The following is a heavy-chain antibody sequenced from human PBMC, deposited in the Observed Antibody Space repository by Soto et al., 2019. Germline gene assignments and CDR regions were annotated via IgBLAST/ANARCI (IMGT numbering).Heavy chain of an antibody. D-gene: IGHD5-18*01. CDR2: ISAYNGNT. CDR1: GYTFTSYG. J-gene: IGHJ6*02. CDR3: AREGGPVDTAMVTGLYYYYYYGMDV. Sequence: ASVKVSCKASGYTFTSYGISWVRQAPGQGLEWMGWISAYNGNTNYAQKLQGRVTMTTDTSTSTAYMELRSLRSDDTAVYYCAREGGPVDTAMVTGLYYYYYYGMDVWGQGTTVTVSS. V-gene: IGHV1-18*01.